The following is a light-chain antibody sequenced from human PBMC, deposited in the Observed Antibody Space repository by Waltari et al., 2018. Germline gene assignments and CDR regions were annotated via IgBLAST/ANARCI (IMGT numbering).Light chain of an antibody. CDR3: QEYYTFYT. Sequence: DIVMTQSPDSLAVSLGGRATINCKASQTVLYSSNNKNYLAWYQQKLGWPPKLLIYWASTRASGVPDRFTGSGSGTDFTLTISNLQAEDVAVYYCQEYYTFYTFGQGTKLEIK. CDR2: WAS. V-gene: IGKV4-1*01. CDR1: QTVLYSSNNKNY. J-gene: IGKJ2*01.